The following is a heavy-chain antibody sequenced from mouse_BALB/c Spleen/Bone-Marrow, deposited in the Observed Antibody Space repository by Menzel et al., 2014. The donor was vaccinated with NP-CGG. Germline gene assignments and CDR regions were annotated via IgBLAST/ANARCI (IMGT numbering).Heavy chain of an antibody. CDR2: INPDSSTI. J-gene: IGHJ3*01. V-gene: IGHV4-1*02. D-gene: IGHD1-2*01. CDR1: GFDFSRYW. Sequence: EVKLMESGGGLVQPGGSLKLSCAASGFDFSRYWMTWVRQAPGKGLEWIGEINPDSSTINYTPSLKDKFIISRDNAKNTLYLQMNKVRSEDTALYYCAKNYSYGYVAYWGQGTLVTVSA. CDR3: AKNYSYGYVAY.